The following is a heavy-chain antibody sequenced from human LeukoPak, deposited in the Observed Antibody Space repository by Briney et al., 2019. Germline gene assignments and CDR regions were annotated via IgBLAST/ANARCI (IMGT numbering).Heavy chain of an antibody. J-gene: IGHJ6*03. CDR2: ISRSSSYI. CDR3: ARARRETKRSLGRTTEYSYYYHMDV. Sequence: GGSLRLSCAASGFTISTYSMNWVRQAPGKGLEWVSSISRSSSYIYYADSVKGRFTISRDNAKNSLYLQMNSLRAEDTAVYFCARARRETKRSLGRTTEYSYYYHMDVWGKGTTVTVSS. D-gene: IGHD1/OR15-1a*01. CDR1: GFTISTYS. V-gene: IGHV3-21*01.